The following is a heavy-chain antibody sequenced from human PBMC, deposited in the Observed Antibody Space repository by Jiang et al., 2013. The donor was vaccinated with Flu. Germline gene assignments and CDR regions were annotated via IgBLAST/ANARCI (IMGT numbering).Heavy chain of an antibody. CDR1: GYTFTGYY. CDR2: INPNSGGT. J-gene: IGHJ5*02. V-gene: IGHV1-2*04. D-gene: IGHD2-15*01. Sequence: VQLVESGAGVKKPGASVKVSCKASGYTFTGYYMHWVRQAPGQGLEWMGWINPNSGGTNYAQKFQGWVTMTRDTSISTAYMELSRLRSDDTAVYYCAREGNCSGGSCNRFDPWGQGTLVTVSS. CDR3: AREGNCSGGSCNRFDP.